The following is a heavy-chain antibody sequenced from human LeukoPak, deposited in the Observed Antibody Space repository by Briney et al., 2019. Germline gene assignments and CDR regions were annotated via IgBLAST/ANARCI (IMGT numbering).Heavy chain of an antibody. CDR1: GFTFDDYA. CDR3: AKSSSSSDYYYYYMDV. V-gene: IGHV3-9*01. CDR2: ISWNSGSI. D-gene: IGHD6-6*01. J-gene: IGHJ6*03. Sequence: SGGSLRLSCAASGFTFDDYAMHWVQQAPGKGLEWVSGISWNSGSIGYADSVKGRFTISRDNAKNSLYLQMNSLRAEDTALYYCAKSSSSSDYYYYYMDVWGKGTTVTVSS.